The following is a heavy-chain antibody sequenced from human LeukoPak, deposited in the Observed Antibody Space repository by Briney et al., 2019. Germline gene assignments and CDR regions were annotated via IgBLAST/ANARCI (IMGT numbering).Heavy chain of an antibody. J-gene: IGHJ3*02. Sequence: GESLKISCKGSGYIFTSYWISWVRQMPGKGLECMGRIDPSDSYTNYSPSFQGHVTISADKSISTAYLQWSSLKASDTAMYYCVRPLTTSYDAFDIWGQGTMVTVSS. CDR1: GYIFTSYW. D-gene: IGHD2/OR15-2a*01. CDR2: IDPSDSYT. V-gene: IGHV5-10-1*01. CDR3: VRPLTTSYDAFDI.